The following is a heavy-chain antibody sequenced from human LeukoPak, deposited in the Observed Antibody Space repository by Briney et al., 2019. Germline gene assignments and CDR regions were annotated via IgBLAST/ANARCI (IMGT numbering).Heavy chain of an antibody. CDR1: GFTFSNYA. Sequence: PGGSLRLSCAASGFTFSNYAMTWVRQAPGKGLEWVSGISDSGGSTYYADSVKGRFTISRDNSKNTLYLQMNSLRAEDTAVYYWAKFLTGGGNFFEYWGQGTLVTVSS. V-gene: IGHV3-23*01. CDR3: AKFLTGGGNFFEY. J-gene: IGHJ4*02. D-gene: IGHD1-14*01. CDR2: ISDSGGST.